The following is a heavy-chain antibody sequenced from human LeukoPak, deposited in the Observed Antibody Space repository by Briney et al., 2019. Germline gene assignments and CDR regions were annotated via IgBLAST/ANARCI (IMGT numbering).Heavy chain of an antibody. CDR2: ISGSGGGT. CDR3: AKRGVVIRVILVGFHKEAYYFDS. CDR1: GITLSNYA. V-gene: IGHV3-23*01. D-gene: IGHD3-22*01. Sequence: GGSLRLSCAVSGITLSNYAMSWVRQAPGKGLEWVVGISGSGGGTNYADSVKGRFTISRDNSKNTLYLQMNNLRVDDTAVYFCAKRGVVIRVILVGFHKEAYYFDSWRQGALVTVSS. J-gene: IGHJ4*02.